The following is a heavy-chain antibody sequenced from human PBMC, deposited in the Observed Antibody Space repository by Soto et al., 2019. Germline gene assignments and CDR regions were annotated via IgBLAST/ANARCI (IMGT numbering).Heavy chain of an antibody. D-gene: IGHD1-26*01. CDR2: INPSGGST. CDR1: GYTFTSYY. CDR3: ARDIIGRVGASSPPLFDY. V-gene: IGHV1-46*01. Sequence: GASVKVSCKASGYTFTSYYMHWVRQAPGQGLEWMGIINPSGGSTSYAQKFQGRVTMTRDTSTSTVYMELSSLRSEDTAVYYCARDIIGRVGASSPPLFDYWGQGTLVTVSS. J-gene: IGHJ4*02.